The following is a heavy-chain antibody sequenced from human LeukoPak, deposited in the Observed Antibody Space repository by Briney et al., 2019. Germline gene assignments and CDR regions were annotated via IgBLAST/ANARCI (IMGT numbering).Heavy chain of an antibody. D-gene: IGHD1-14*01. CDR1: GFSFNTYA. J-gene: IGHJ4*02. V-gene: IGHV3-30*02. CDR2: IRFDGSRK. CDR3: ARDRGRNSFDY. Sequence: GGSLRLSCAASGFSFNTYAMHWVRQAPGKGLEWVAFIRFDGSRKLYADSVRGRFTISRDNSKNTLYLQLTSLRAEDTALYYCARDRGRNSFDYWGQGTLVSVSS.